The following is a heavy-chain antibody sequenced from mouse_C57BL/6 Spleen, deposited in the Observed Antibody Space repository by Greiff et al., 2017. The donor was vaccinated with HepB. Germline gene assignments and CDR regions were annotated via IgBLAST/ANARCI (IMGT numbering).Heavy chain of an antibody. Sequence: QVQLKQSGAELVKPGASVKISCKASGYAFSSYWMNWVKQRPGKGLEWIGQIYPGDGDTNYNGKFKGKATLTADKSSSTAYMQLSSLTSEDSAVYFCARSGLFITTVENWDFDVWGTGTTVTVSS. V-gene: IGHV1-80*01. D-gene: IGHD1-1*01. CDR2: IYPGDGDT. CDR1: GYAFSSYW. CDR3: ARSGLFITTVENWDFDV. J-gene: IGHJ1*03.